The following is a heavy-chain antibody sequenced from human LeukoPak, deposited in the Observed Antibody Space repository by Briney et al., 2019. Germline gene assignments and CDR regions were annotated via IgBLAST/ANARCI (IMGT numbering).Heavy chain of an antibody. V-gene: IGHV3-66*01. J-gene: IGHJ4*02. D-gene: IGHD1-1*01. CDR2: IYTNGNT. CDR1: GFTVSSNY. CDR3: AKGLEKESRLDY. Sequence: GGSLRLSCAASGFTVSSNYMSWVRQAPGKGLEWVSVIYTNGNTYYADSVKGRFTISRDNAKNTEYLQMNSLRAEDTAIYYCAKGLEKESRLDYWGQGTLVTVSS.